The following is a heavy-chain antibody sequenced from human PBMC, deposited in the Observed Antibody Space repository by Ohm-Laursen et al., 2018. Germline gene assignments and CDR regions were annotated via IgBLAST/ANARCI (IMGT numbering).Heavy chain of an antibody. CDR2: INQDGSEK. J-gene: IGHJ6*02. Sequence: SLRFSCSASGFAFSNSWLTWVRQAPGKGLEWVAHINQDGSEKNYGDSVKGRFTISRDNAKNSLYLQMNSLRVEDTAVFYCARGHYDMNLWGQGTTVTVSS. CDR1: GFAFSNSW. CDR3: ARGHYDMNL. V-gene: IGHV3-7*01.